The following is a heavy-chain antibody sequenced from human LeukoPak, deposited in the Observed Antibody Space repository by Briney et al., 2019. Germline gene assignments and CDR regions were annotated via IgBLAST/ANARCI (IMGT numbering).Heavy chain of an antibody. CDR2: IKYDGSEI. CDR3: ARTKAFDF. J-gene: IGHJ3*01. V-gene: IGHV3-7*01. Sequence: GGSLRLSCAASGFTFTTWWMSWVRQASGKGLEWVANIKYDGSEIHYLDSVKGRFTISRDNARNSPYLQMNDLRVEDTAVYYCARTKAFDFWGQGTMVIVSS. CDR1: GFTFTTWW.